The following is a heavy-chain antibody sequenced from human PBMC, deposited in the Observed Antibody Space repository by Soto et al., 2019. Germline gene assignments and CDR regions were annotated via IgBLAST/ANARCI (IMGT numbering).Heavy chain of an antibody. J-gene: IGHJ4*02. D-gene: IGHD1-1*01. CDR1: GYTFTDYD. V-gene: IGHV1-8*02. CDR3: EVTTGY. Sequence: QVQVVQSRAEVKKPGASVRVSCKTSGYTFTDYDINWVRQAAGQGLEYMGWMSPDSGNTGYSQQFQGRVTMTSNTSTSTAYMELRSLTSEDTAVYYCEVTTGYWGQGTMVTVSS. CDR2: MSPDSGNT.